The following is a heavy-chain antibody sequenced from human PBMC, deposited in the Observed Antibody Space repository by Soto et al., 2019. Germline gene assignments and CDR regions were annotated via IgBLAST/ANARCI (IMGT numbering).Heavy chain of an antibody. Sequence: GGSLRLSCAASGFTFSSYGMHWVRQAPGKGLEWVAVIWYDGNNKYYADSVKGRFTISRDNSKNTLYLQMNSLRAEDTAEYYCAKEKSPLDYGDASIDYWGQGTLVTVSS. CDR2: IWYDGNNK. D-gene: IGHD4-17*01. J-gene: IGHJ4*02. CDR3: AKEKSPLDYGDASIDY. V-gene: IGHV3-30*02. CDR1: GFTFSSYG.